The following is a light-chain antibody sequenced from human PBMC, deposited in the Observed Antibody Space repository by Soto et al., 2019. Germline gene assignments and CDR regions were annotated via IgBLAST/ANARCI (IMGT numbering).Light chain of an antibody. Sequence: DIQMTQSPSSLSASVGDTVTVTCRAGQAIGTFLNWYQQKPGKAPTLLIYAAHILPSGVPSRFSGSGSGTHFTLTITNLQPGDFATYYCQQSSNTSWTFGQGTKV. CDR1: QAIGTF. V-gene: IGKV1-39*01. J-gene: IGKJ1*01. CDR2: AAH. CDR3: QQSSNTSWT.